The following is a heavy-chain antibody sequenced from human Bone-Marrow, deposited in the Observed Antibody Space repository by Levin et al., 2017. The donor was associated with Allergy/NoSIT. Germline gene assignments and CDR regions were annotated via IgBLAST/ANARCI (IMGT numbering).Heavy chain of an antibody. CDR2: IYWDDDK. CDR3: AHRSGSPVPTRSWLDP. Sequence: GSGPTLVKPTQTLTLTCTFSGFSLSTSGVGVDWIRQSPGKALEWLALIYWDDDKRYSPSLKTRLTITKDISNNLVVLKLTNMEPLDTATYYCAHRSGSPVPTRSWLDPWGQGILVTVSS. J-gene: IGHJ5*02. D-gene: IGHD1-26*01. V-gene: IGHV2-5*02. CDR1: GFSLSTSGVG.